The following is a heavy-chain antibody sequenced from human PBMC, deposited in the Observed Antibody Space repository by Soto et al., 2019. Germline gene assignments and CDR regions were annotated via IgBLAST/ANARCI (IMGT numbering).Heavy chain of an antibody. J-gene: IGHJ6*02. Sequence: SVKVSCKASGGAFSSYAISWVRQASGQGLEWMGGILPSFGTPNYAQKFQGRVTITADESTSTVYMEVSSLRSDDTAVYYCARARAAGYYYYGMDVWGQGTTVTVSS. CDR3: ARARAAGYYYYGMDV. V-gene: IGHV1-69*13. D-gene: IGHD6-25*01. CDR1: GGAFSSYA. CDR2: ILPSFGTP.